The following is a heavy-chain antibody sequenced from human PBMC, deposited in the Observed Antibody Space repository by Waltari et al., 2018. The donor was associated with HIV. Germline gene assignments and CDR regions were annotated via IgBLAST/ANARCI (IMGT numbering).Heavy chain of an antibody. CDR3: VRDDPGYVPIDY. J-gene: IGHJ4*02. CDR2: LRRDTYEA. V-gene: IGHV3-21*04. D-gene: IGHD3-10*02. Sequence: LVQSGGGEAQEGGSLLLSCSGAGFDFGRFSLNWVRPMPRRGLEWVASLRRDTYEANYLASVRGRFTISRDNAKSSAFLEMTGLRVEDTATYYCVRDDPGYVPIDYWGQGSQVIVS. CDR1: GFDFGRFS.